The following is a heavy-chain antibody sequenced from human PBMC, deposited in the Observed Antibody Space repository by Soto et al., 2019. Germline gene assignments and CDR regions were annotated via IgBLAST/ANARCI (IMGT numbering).Heavy chain of an antibody. Sequence: ASVKVSCKASGYTFTSYGISWVRQAPGQGLEWMGWVSAYNGHTNYAPKVQGRVTMTTDTSTSTAYMELRSLRSDDTAVFYCAREYSNGWYGAFEHWGQGTLVTVS. D-gene: IGHD6-19*01. CDR2: VSAYNGHT. CDR1: GYTFTSYG. CDR3: AREYSNGWYGAFEH. J-gene: IGHJ4*02. V-gene: IGHV1-18*01.